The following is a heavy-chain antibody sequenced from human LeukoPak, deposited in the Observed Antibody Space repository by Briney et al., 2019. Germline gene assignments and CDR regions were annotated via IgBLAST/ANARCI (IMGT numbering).Heavy chain of an antibody. V-gene: IGHV3-9*01. CDR1: GFIFGDNA. J-gene: IGHJ4*02. Sequence: GRSLRLSCAASGFIFGDNAMHWVRQVPGKGLEWVSGINWNSGIIGYADSVKGRFTISRDNAKNSLYLQMNSLRAEDTALYYCAKDASTFGGYEFDYWGQGTLVTVS. CDR2: INWNSGII. D-gene: IGHD5-12*01. CDR3: AKDASTFGGYEFDY.